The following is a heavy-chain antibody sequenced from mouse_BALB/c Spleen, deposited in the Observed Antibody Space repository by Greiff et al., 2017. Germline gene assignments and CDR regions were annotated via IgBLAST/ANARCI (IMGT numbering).Heavy chain of an antibody. V-gene: IGHV3-6*02. CDR3: AREDYDYDAMDY. CDR1: GYSITSGYY. CDR2: ISYDGSN. J-gene: IGHJ4*01. D-gene: IGHD1-1*02. Sequence: EVQLQQSGPGLVKPSQSLSLTCSVTGYSITSGYYWNWIRQFPGNKLEWMGYISYDGSNNYNPSLKNRISITRDTSKNQFFLKLNSVTTEDTATYYCAREDYDYDAMDYWGQGTSVTVSS.